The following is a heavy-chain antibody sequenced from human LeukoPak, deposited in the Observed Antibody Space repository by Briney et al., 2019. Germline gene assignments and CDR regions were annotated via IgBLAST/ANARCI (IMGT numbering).Heavy chain of an antibody. CDR2: IYHSGST. J-gene: IGHJ2*01. Sequence: SETLSLTCSVSGYSISSGNYWGWIRLPPGKGLQWIGSIYHSGSTNYNPSLKSRVTISIDTSKNQFSLKLTSVTAADTAVYYCAGYREYWDWHFDLWGRGAPVTVSP. CDR3: AGYREYWDWHFDL. D-gene: IGHD2-8*02. V-gene: IGHV4-38-2*01. CDR1: GYSISSGNY.